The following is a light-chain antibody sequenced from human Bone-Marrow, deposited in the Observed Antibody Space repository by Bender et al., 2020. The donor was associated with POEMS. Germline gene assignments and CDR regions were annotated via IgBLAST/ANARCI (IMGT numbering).Light chain of an antibody. CDR1: SSDIGSYNL. CDR3: CSYAGSSTLL. J-gene: IGLJ2*01. V-gene: IGLV2-23*01. Sequence: QSALTQPASVSGSPGQSITISCTGTSSDIGSYNLVSWYQQYPGKSPKLIIYEGDKWPSGASNRFSGSKSGNTASLTISGLQAEDEADYFCCSYAGSSTLLFGGGTKLTVL. CDR2: EGD.